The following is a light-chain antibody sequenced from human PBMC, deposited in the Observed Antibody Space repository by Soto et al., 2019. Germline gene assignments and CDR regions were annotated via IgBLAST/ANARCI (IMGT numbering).Light chain of an antibody. CDR1: QSVSNSY. CDR3: QQYGSFPFT. Sequence: EIVLAQSPATLSLSPGGSATLSCRSSQSVSNSYLAWCRQRHGQAPRLLIYGASSRSHGILDRFSGSGSGTDFTLITSRLEPEDFLVYFCQQYGSFPFTFGPGTKVDIK. V-gene: IGKV3-20*01. J-gene: IGKJ3*01. CDR2: GAS.